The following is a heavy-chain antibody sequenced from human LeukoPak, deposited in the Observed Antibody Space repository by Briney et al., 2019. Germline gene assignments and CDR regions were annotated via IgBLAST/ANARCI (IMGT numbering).Heavy chain of an antibody. V-gene: IGHV4-59*01. CDR1: GGSISSYY. D-gene: IGHD3-22*01. J-gene: IGHJ4*02. CDR3: ATLQSSGYDYSDY. Sequence: SETLSLTCTVSGGSISSYYWSWIRQPPGKGLEWIGCIYYSGSTNYNPSLKSRVTISVDTSKNQFSLKLSSVTAADTAVYYCATLQSSGYDYSDYWGQGILVTVSS. CDR2: IYYSGST.